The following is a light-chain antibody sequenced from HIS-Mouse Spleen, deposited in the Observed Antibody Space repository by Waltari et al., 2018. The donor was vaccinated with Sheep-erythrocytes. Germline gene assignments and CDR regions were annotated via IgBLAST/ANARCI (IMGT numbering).Light chain of an antibody. CDR2: DVS. J-gene: IGLJ1*01. V-gene: IGLV2-11*01. CDR3: CSYAGSYNHV. CDR1: SSDVGGYNY. Sequence: QSALTQPRSVSGSPGQSVTISCTGTSSDVGGYNYASWYQQHPGKAPKLMIYDVSKRPSWIPDRCSVSKSGNTASLSISGLQAEDEADYYCCSYAGSYNHVFATGTKVTVL.